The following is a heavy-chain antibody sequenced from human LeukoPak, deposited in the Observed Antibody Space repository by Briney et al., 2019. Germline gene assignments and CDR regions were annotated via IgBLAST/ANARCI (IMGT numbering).Heavy chain of an antibody. Sequence: PGGSLRLSCAASGFTFSSYAISWVRQAPGKGLEWIGEINHSGSTNYNPSLKSRVTISVDTSKNQFSLKLSSVTAADTAVYYCASIAAADPFDYWGQGTLVTVSS. V-gene: IGHV4-34*01. D-gene: IGHD6-13*01. CDR3: ASIAAADPFDY. CDR1: GFTFSSYA. J-gene: IGHJ4*02. CDR2: INHSGST.